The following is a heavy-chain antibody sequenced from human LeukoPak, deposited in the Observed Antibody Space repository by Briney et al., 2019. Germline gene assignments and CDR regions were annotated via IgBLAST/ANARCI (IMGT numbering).Heavy chain of an antibody. D-gene: IGHD4-17*01. CDR1: GFTFSSYA. J-gene: IGHJ4*02. CDR3: AKDPNTVNMTELDY. V-gene: IGHV3-23*01. Sequence: GGSLRLSCAASGFTFSSYAMSWVRQAPGEGLEWVSAISGSGGSTYYADSVKGRFTISRDNSKNTLYLQMNSLRAEDTAVYYCAKDPNTVNMTELDYWGQGTLVTVSS. CDR2: ISGSGGST.